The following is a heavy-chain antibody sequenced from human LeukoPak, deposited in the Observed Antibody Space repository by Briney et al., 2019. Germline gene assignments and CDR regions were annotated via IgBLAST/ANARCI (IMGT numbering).Heavy chain of an antibody. CDR2: INTGGGAT. D-gene: IGHD6-13*01. Sequence: GGSLRLSCAASGFTFSGYAMTWVRQAPGKGLEWVSAINTGGGATYYADSVKGRFTISRDNSKNTLYLQMNSLRAEDTAVYYCAKADPYSSSWYRGIDYWGQGTLVTVSS. CDR1: GFTFSGYA. V-gene: IGHV3-23*01. J-gene: IGHJ4*02. CDR3: AKADPYSSSWYRGIDY.